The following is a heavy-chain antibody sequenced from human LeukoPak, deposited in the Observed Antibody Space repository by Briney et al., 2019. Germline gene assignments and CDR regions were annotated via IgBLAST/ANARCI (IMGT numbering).Heavy chain of an antibody. CDR1: GDSISSGTYY. V-gene: IGHV4-39*01. Sequence: SETLSLTCTVSGDSISSGTYYWGWIRQPPGKGLEWIGSIYYSGSTSHNPSLKSRVTISVDTSKNQFSLKLDSVTAADTAVYYCARNASDSGTSYFDYWGQGTLVTVSS. CDR2: IYYSGST. CDR3: ARNASDSGTSYFDY. D-gene: IGHD1-26*01. J-gene: IGHJ4*02.